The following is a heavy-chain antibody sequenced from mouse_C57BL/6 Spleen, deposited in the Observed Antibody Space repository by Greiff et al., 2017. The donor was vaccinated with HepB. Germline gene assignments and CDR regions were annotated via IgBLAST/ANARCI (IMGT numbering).Heavy chain of an antibody. CDR2: IDPSDSYT. Sequence: QVQLQQPGAELVMPGASVKLSCKASGYTFTSYWMHWVKQRPGQGLEWIGEIDPSDSYTNYNQKFKGKSTLTVDKSSSTAYMQLSSLTSEDSAVYHCASRGRTTSYYFDYWGQGTTLTVSS. CDR3: ASRGRTTSYYFDY. D-gene: IGHD5-5*01. V-gene: IGHV1-69*01. J-gene: IGHJ2*01. CDR1: GYTFTSYW.